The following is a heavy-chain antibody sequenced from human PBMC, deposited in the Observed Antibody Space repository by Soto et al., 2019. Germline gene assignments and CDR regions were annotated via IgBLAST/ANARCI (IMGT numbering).Heavy chain of an antibody. Sequence: GGSLRLSCSASGFTFSEYSMHWVRQAPGKGLQYVSTISSDGDITYYADSVKGRFTISRDNSKDTLYPQMNSLRPEDTAVYYCVKVSTFYDILTGYYSTNFFDPWGQGTLVTVS. CDR3: VKVSTFYDILTGYYSTNFFDP. CDR2: ISSDGDIT. CDR1: GFTFSEYS. J-gene: IGHJ5*02. V-gene: IGHV3-64D*06. D-gene: IGHD3-9*01.